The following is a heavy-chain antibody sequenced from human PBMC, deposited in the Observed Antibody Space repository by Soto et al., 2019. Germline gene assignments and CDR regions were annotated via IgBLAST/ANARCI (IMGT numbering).Heavy chain of an antibody. Sequence: KGLEWMGWISAYNGNTNYAQKLQGRVTMTTDTSTSTAYMELRSLRSDDTAVYYCVREVEADRTNYYGLDVWGQGTTVTGYS. J-gene: IGHJ6*01. D-gene: IGHD6-13*01. V-gene: IGHV1-18*01. CDR3: VREVEADRTNYYGLDV. CDR2: ISAYNGNT.